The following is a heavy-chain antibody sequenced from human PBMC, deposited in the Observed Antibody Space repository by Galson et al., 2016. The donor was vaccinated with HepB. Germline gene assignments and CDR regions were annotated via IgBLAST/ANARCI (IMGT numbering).Heavy chain of an antibody. CDR3: AKGGCGGSCYGQRGIDP. D-gene: IGHD2-15*01. CDR1: GYTFTDYY. J-gene: IGHJ5*02. V-gene: IGHV1-2*02. Sequence: SVKVSCKASGYTFTDYYMHWVRQAPGQGLEWMGWVNPNSGGTNYAQKFQGRVTMTRATSISTAYMELSRLRSDDTAVYYCAKGGCGGSCYGQRGIDPWGRGTLVTVSS. CDR2: VNPNSGGT.